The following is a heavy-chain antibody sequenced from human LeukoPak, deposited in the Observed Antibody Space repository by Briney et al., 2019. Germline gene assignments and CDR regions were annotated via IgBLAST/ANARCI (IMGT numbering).Heavy chain of an antibody. V-gene: IGHV3-30*02. Sequence: PGGSLRLSCAASGFIFDKYGMHWVRQAPGKGLEWVAFIRYDGSDKDYADSVKGRFTISRDNDKSTLFLQMTSLTIEDTAVYYCAKIGVRVGELMGLGYWGQGTLVTVSS. J-gene: IGHJ4*02. CDR2: IRYDGSDK. CDR3: AKIGVRVGELMGLGY. CDR1: GFIFDKYG. D-gene: IGHD3-16*01.